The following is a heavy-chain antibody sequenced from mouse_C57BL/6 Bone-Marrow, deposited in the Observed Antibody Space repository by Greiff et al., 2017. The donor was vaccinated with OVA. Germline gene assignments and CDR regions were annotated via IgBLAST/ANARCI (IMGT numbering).Heavy chain of an antibody. V-gene: IGHV5-4*01. J-gene: IGHJ2*01. Sequence: EVKLMESGGGLVKPGGSLKLSCAASGFTFSSYAMSWVRQTPEKRLEWVATISDGGNYTYYPDNVKGRFTISRDNAKNNLYLQMSHLKSEDTAMYYCARDPDGSSLFDYWGQGTTLTVSS. CDR3: ARDPDGSSLFDY. CDR1: GFTFSSYA. CDR2: ISDGGNYT. D-gene: IGHD1-1*01.